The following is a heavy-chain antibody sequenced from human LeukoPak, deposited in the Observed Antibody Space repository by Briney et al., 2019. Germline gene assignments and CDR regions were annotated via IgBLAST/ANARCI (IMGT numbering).Heavy chain of an antibody. D-gene: IGHD5-12*01. CDR3: ARHPGYSGYPRRGYNWFDP. Sequence: SETLSLTCTVSGGSISSSSYYWGWIRQPPGKGLEWIGSIYYSGSTYYNPSLKSRVTISVDTSKNQFSLTLSSVTAADTAVYYCARHPGYSGYPRRGYNWFDPWGQGTLVTVSS. J-gene: IGHJ5*02. CDR1: GGSISSSSYY. CDR2: IYYSGST. V-gene: IGHV4-39*01.